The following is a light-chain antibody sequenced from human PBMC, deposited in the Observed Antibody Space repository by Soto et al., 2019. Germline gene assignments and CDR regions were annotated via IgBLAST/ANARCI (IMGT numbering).Light chain of an antibody. Sequence: DIQMTQSPSTLSASVGDRVTVTCRARHSISTWLAWYQQKPGKAPKVLISEASNLQSGVPSRFSGSGSGTEFTLTISSLQPDDIGTYYCQEYSRHFGGGTKVEIK. CDR2: EAS. CDR3: QEYSRH. CDR1: HSISTW. V-gene: IGKV1-5*01. J-gene: IGKJ4*01.